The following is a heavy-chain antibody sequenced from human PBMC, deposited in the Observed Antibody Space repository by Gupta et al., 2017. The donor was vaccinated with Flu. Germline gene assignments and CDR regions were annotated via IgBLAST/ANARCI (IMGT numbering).Heavy chain of an antibody. J-gene: IGHJ4*02. CDR3: ANAWDYWGDRCWHYYFEY. Sequence: MTWVRQAPGKGLEWVSAVSGSGENTYYAGSVKGRFTISRDNSKNTLYLQMNSLRVEDSAVYYCANAWDYWGDRCWHYYFEYWGQGSLVTVSS. D-gene: IGHD2-21*01. V-gene: IGHV3-23*01. CDR2: VSGSGENT.